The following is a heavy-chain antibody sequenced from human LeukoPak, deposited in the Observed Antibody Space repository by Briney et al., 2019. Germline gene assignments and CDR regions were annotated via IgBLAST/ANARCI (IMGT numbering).Heavy chain of an antibody. CDR3: ASIREYYDSSGYEYFQH. J-gene: IGHJ1*01. CDR2: INHSGST. Sequence: SETLSLTCAVYGGSFSGYYWSWIRQPPGKGLEWIGEINHSGSTNYNPSLKSRVTISVDTSKSQFSLKLSSVTAADTAVYYCASIREYYDSSGYEYFQHWGQGTLVTVSS. CDR1: GGSFSGYY. V-gene: IGHV4-34*01. D-gene: IGHD3-22*01.